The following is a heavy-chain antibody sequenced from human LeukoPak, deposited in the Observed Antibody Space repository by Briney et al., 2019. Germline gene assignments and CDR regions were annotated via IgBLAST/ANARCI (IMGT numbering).Heavy chain of an antibody. CDR3: VRDKRFPDDVFDI. J-gene: IGHJ3*02. CDR2: VTASDGRT. CDR1: GFTFRSYA. Sequence: GGSLGLSCAASGFTFRSYAMSWVRQAPGKGLEWVSAVTASDGRTWYADSVRGRFTISRDNFKNTLYVQMNSLRAEDTAVYYCVRDKRFPDDVFDIWGQGTMVTVSS. D-gene: IGHD3-10*01. V-gene: IGHV3-23*01.